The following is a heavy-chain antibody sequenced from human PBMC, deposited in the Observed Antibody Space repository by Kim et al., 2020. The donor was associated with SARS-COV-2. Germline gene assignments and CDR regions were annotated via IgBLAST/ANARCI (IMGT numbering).Heavy chain of an antibody. J-gene: IGHJ5*02. CDR2: IKSKTDGGTT. CDR3: TTDSVLRFLEWAFFS. D-gene: IGHD3-3*01. Sequence: GGSLRLSCAASGFTFSNAWMSWVRQAPGKGLEWVGRIKSKTDGGTTDYAAPVKGRFTISRDDSKNTLYLQMNSLKTEDTAVYYCTTDSVLRFLEWAFFSWGQGTLVTVSS. V-gene: IGHV3-15*01. CDR1: GFTFSNAW.